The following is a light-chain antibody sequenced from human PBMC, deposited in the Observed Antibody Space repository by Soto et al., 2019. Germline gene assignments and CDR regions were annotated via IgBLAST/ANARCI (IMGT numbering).Light chain of an antibody. J-gene: IGKJ1*01. CDR2: GAS. CDR3: QHYNDWPPTWT. V-gene: IGKV3-15*01. CDR1: QTVSSN. Sequence: EIVLTQSPATLSVSSGEGAILSCRASQTVSSNLAWYQQRPGQTPRLLIYGASTRVTGIPARFSGSGFGTEFTLTTSSLQPDDFAVYYCQHYNDWPPTWTFGHGTKVDI.